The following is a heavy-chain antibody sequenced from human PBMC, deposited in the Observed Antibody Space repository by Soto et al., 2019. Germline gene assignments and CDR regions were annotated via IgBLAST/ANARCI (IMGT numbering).Heavy chain of an antibody. J-gene: IGHJ4*02. V-gene: IGHV3-23*01. Sequence: GGSLRLSCAASGFTFSSYAMSWVRQAPGKGLEWVSVISGSGASTYYADSVKGRFTISRDNSKNTLYLQMNSLRAEDTAVYYCAKDGGYAYYDSSGYYFGYWGQGARVTVSS. D-gene: IGHD3-22*01. CDR3: AKDGGYAYYDSSGYYFGY. CDR2: ISGSGAST. CDR1: GFTFSSYA.